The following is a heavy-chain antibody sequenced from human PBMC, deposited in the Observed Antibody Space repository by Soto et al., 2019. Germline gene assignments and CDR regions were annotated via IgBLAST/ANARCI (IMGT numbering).Heavy chain of an antibody. D-gene: IGHD3-3*01. CDR1: GFSFSSYG. CDR2: ISYDGSNK. CDR3: AKDEDEWLLLELVGHGMDV. V-gene: IGHV3-30*18. Sequence: QVQLVESGGGVVQPGRSLRLSCAASGFSFSSYGMHWVRQAPGKGLEWVAVISYDGSNKYYADSVKGRFTISRDNSKNTLYLQMNSLRAEDTALYYCAKDEDEWLLLELVGHGMDVWGQGTTVTVSS. J-gene: IGHJ6*02.